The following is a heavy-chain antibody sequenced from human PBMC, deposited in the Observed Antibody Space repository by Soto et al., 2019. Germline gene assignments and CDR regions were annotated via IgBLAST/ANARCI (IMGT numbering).Heavy chain of an antibody. CDR2: INHSGST. CDR3: ARVRMITFGGVIGFDY. CDR1: GGSFSGYY. V-gene: IGHV4-34*01. Sequence: PSETLSLTCAVYGGSFSGYYWSWIRQPPGKGLEWIGEINHSGSTNYNPSLKSRVTISVDTSKNQFSLKLSSVTAADTAVYYCARVRMITFGGVIGFDYWGQGTLVTVSS. D-gene: IGHD3-16*01. J-gene: IGHJ4*02.